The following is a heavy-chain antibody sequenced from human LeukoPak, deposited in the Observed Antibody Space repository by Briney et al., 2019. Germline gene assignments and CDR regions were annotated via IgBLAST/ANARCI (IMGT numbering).Heavy chain of an antibody. J-gene: IGHJ4*02. CDR3: ALGRYIYDYFHH. CDR2: INPSGGST. CDR1: GYTFTNYY. V-gene: IGHV1-46*01. D-gene: IGHD5-18*01. Sequence: ASVKVSCKASGYTFTNYYMHWVRQAPGQGLEWMGIINPSGGSTSYAQKFQGRVTMTRDTSTSTVYMEVSSLTSEDTAVYYCALGRYIYDYFHHWGQGTLVTVSS.